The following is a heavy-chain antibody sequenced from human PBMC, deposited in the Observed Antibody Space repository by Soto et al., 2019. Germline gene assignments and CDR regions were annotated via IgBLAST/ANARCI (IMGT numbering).Heavy chain of an antibody. CDR3: AKDRGESDFRYFGY. CDR2: ISYDGSNK. J-gene: IGHJ4*02. CDR1: GFTFSSYG. D-gene: IGHD3-10*01. Sequence: QVQLVESGGGVVQPGRSLRLSCAASGFTFSSYGMHWVRQAPGKGLEWVAVISYDGSNKYYADSVKGRFTTSRDNSKNTLYLQMTSLSAEDTAEYYCAKDRGESDFRYFGYWGQGTLVTVSS. V-gene: IGHV3-30*18.